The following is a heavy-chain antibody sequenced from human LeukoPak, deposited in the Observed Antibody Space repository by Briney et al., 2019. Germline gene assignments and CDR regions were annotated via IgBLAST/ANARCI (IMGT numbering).Heavy chain of an antibody. J-gene: IGHJ3*02. Sequence: PGRSLRLSCAASGVTFSSYGMHWVRQAPGKGLEWVAVIWYDGSNKYYADSVKGRFTISRDNSKNTLYLQMNSLRAEDTAVYYCAREAGNYAFDIWGQGTMVTVSS. CDR2: IWYDGSNK. CDR1: GVTFSSYG. V-gene: IGHV3-33*01. CDR3: AREAGNYAFDI.